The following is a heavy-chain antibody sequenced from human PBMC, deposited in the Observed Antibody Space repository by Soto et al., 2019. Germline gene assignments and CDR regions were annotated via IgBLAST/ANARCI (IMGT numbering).Heavy chain of an antibody. CDR3: ARVGVGIAAALPY. CDR1: GYTFTSYA. D-gene: IGHD6-13*01. Sequence: QVQLVQSGAEVKKPGASVKVSCKASGYTFTSYAMHWVRQAPGQRLEWMGWINAGNGNTKYSQKFQGRVTITRDTSASTAYMELSSLRSEDTAVYYCARVGVGIAAALPYWGQGTLVTVSS. V-gene: IGHV1-3*01. CDR2: INAGNGNT. J-gene: IGHJ4*02.